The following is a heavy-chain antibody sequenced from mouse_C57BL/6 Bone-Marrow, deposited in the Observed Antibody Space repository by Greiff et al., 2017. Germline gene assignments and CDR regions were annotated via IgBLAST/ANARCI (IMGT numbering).Heavy chain of an antibody. V-gene: IGHV1-19*01. CDR3: ARAIGLRVPYWYFEV. CDR1: GYTFTDYY. J-gene: IGHJ1*03. CDR2: INPYNGGT. D-gene: IGHD2-4*01. Sequence: VQLQQSGPVLVKPGASVKMSCKASGYTFTDYYMNWVKQSHGKSLEWIGVINPYNGGTSYNQKFKGKATLTVDKSSSTAYMELNSLTSEDSAVYYCARAIGLRVPYWYFEVWGTGTTVTVSS.